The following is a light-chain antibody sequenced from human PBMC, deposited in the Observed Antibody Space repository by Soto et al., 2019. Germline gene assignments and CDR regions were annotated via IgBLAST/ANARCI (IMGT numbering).Light chain of an antibody. CDR1: QSISSW. J-gene: IGKJ1*01. CDR3: QQYKSYST. V-gene: IGKV1-5*03. Sequence: DIQMTQSPSTLSASVGDRVTITCRASQSISSWLVWYQQKPGKAPKLLIHQASRLESGVPSTFSGSGSGTEFTLTISSLQPDDVATYYCQQYKSYSTFGQGTKVDNK. CDR2: QAS.